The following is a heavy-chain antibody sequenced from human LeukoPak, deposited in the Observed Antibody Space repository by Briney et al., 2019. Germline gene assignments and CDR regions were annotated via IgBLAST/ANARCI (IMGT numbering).Heavy chain of an antibody. CDR3: ARHLDNHFDY. J-gene: IGHJ4*02. V-gene: IGHV5-51*01. D-gene: IGHD1-14*01. CDR1: GYSFTSYX. Sequence: GXGYSFTSYXXXXXRQXXGNGLEWMGIIYPGDSDTRYSPSFQGQVTISADKSISTAYLQWSSLKASDTAMYYCARHLDNHFDYWGQGTLVTVSS. CDR2: IYPGDSDT.